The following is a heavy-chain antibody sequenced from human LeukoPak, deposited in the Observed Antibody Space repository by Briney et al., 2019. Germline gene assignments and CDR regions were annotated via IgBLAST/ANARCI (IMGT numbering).Heavy chain of an antibody. D-gene: IGHD6-13*01. CDR1: GYTFIAYY. V-gene: IGHV1-2*02. J-gene: IGHJ5*02. Sequence: ASVKVSCKASGYTFIAYYMHWVRQAPGQGLEWMGWINPNSGGTNYAQKFQGRVTMIRDTSISTAYMELSRLGSDDTAVYYCARSDSSLVIGPVTAFDPWGQGTLVTVSS. CDR3: ARSDSSLVIGPVTAFDP. CDR2: INPNSGGT.